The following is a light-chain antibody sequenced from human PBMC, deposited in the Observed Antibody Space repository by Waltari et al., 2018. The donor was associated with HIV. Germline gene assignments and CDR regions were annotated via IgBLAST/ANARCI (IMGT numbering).Light chain of an antibody. J-gene: IGLJ2*01. CDR1: ALPRQF. CDR3: QSADITGTLGV. CDR2: KDS. Sequence: SYELAQPPSVSVSPGQTARLTCSGDALPRQFVYWYQQKPGQAPIVVIYKDSERPSGIPGRFSGFIPGTTATLTISAVQAEDEADYYCQSADITGTLGVFGGGTRLTV. V-gene: IGLV3-25*03.